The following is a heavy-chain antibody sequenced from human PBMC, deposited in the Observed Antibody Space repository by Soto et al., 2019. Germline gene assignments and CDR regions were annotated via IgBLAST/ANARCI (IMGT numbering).Heavy chain of an antibody. CDR1: GGTFSSYA. V-gene: IGHV1-69*12. CDR2: IIPIFGTA. CDR3: ARRSYYDSSGYYGGGLN. D-gene: IGHD3-22*01. J-gene: IGHJ4*02. Sequence: QVQLVQSGAEVKKPGSSVKVSCKASGGTFSSYAISLVRQAPVQGLAWMGGIIPIFGTANYAQKFQGRVTITADESTSTGYMELSSLRSEYTAVYYWARRSYYDSSGYYGGGLNLGQGTLVTVSS.